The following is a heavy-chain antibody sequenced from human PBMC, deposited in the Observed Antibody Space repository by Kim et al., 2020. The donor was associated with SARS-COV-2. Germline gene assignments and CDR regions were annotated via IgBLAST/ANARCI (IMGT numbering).Heavy chain of an antibody. Sequence: GGSLRLSCAASGFTFSSYSMNWVRQAPGKGLEWVSSISSSSTYIYYADSLKGRFTISRDNAKNSLYLQMNSLRAEDTAVYYCARDPNIVAYDYYFDYWGQGTLVTVSS. CDR3: ARDPNIVAYDYYFDY. CDR2: ISSSSTYI. V-gene: IGHV3-21*01. D-gene: IGHD5-12*01. CDR1: GFTFSSYS. J-gene: IGHJ4*02.